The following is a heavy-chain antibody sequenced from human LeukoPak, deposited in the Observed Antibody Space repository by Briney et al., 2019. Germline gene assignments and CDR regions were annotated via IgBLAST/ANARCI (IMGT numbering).Heavy chain of an antibody. D-gene: IGHD5-18*01. CDR1: GFTFSDYY. V-gene: IGHV3-11*03. Sequence: GGSLRLSCLASGFTFSDYYMSWIRQAPGKGLEWVSYISDSTTHTKYADSVKGRFTISRDNAKNSMYLQMDSLRAEDTAVYYCARSHSGYSFDSWGQGTLVTVSS. CDR2: ISDSTTHT. J-gene: IGHJ4*02. CDR3: ARSHSGYSFDS.